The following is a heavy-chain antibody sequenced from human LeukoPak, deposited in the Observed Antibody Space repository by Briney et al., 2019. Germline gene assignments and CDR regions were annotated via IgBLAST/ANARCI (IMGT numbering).Heavy chain of an antibody. CDR3: ARDPSSGGNAFDI. Sequence: PSETLSLTCTVSGASVSSGNYYWSWIRQPPGKGLEWIGYIYYSGSTYYNPSLKSRVTISVDTSKNQFSLKLSSVTAADTAVYYCARDPSSGGNAFDIWGQGTMVTVSS. CDR2: IYYSGST. J-gene: IGHJ3*02. CDR1: GASVSSGNYY. V-gene: IGHV4-30-4*08. D-gene: IGHD6-19*01.